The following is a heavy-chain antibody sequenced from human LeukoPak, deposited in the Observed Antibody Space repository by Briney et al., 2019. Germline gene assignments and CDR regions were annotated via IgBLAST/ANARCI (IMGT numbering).Heavy chain of an antibody. D-gene: IGHD2-2*01. J-gene: IGHJ4*02. CDR1: GFTVSDSY. CDR3: ARENGYCSTTSCPLGY. CDR2: IYNVGTT. V-gene: IGHV3-66*02. Sequence: GGSLRLSCAASGFTVSDSYMTWVRQAPGKGLEWVSVIYNVGTTEYADPVRGRFTISRDNSKNTLYLRMNGLRPEDTAVYYCARENGYCSTTSCPLGYWGQGTLVTVSS.